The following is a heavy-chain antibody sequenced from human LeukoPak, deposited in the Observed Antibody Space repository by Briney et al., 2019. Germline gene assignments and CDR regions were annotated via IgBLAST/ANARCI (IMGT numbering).Heavy chain of an antibody. Sequence: ASVKVSCKVSGHTLHELSMHWVPQPPGKGLEWLGGFDHEDEDTVYTQKFQGRITKPEDTSTDTTYRDLSNRRSDNTAVYFCATDTGDSQLLLSSFNYWGQGTLVTVSS. V-gene: IGHV1-24*01. CDR3: ATDTGDSQLLLSSFNY. CDR1: GHTLHELS. CDR2: FDHEDEDT. J-gene: IGHJ4*02. D-gene: IGHD2-21*02.